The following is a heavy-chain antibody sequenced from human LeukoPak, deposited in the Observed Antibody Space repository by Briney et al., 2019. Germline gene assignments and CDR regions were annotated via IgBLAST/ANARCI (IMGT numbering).Heavy chain of an antibody. D-gene: IGHD3-10*01. V-gene: IGHV3-21*01. CDR3: ARDVSPGGYYFDY. CDR2: ISSTDTYI. CDR1: GFFFSSYS. Sequence: GESLRLSCAASGFFFSSYSMNWVRQAPGKGLEWVSSISSTDTYIYYADSVKGRFTISRDNAKNLLYLQMNSLRAEDTAVYYCARDVSPGGYYFDYWGQGTLVTVSS. J-gene: IGHJ4*02.